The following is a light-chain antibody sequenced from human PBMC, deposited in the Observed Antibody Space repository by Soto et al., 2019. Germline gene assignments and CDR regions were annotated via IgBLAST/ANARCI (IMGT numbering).Light chain of an antibody. Sequence: QSVLTQPPSVSGGPGQRVTISCTGSSSNIGAGSDVNWYQQLPGTAPKLLIYGNINRPSGVPDRFSASKSGTSASLAITGLQAEDEADYYCQSYDSSLSASYVFGTGTKLTVL. CDR3: QSYDSSLSASYV. J-gene: IGLJ1*01. CDR1: SSNIGAGSD. CDR2: GNI. V-gene: IGLV1-40*01.